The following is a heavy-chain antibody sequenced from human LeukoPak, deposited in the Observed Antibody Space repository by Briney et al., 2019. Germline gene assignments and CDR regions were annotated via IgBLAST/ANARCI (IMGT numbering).Heavy chain of an antibody. CDR1: GGSFSGYY. J-gene: IGHJ4*02. CDR2: INHSGSP. CDR3: AREGGPYRPLDY. V-gene: IGHV4-34*01. Sequence: SETLSLTCAVYGGSFSGYYWSWIRQPPGKGLEWIGEINHSGSPNYNPSLKSRVTISIDTSKNQFSLKLSPVTAADTAVYYSAREGGPYRPLDYSGQGTLVTVAS.